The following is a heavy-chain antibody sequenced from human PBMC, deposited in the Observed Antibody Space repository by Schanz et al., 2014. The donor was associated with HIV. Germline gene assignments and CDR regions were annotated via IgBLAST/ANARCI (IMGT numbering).Heavy chain of an antibody. CDR1: GYTFTRHF. V-gene: IGHV1-46*01. CDR2: INPIDGMT. Sequence: QVPLVQSGAEVQKPGASVKLSCKASGYTFTRHFIHWLRQAPGQGPEWMGIINPIDGMTSYAQKLQGRVTLTRETSTSTVYMDLRSLRSEDTAVYYCARAPYTSGWYGVDYWGQGTLVTVSS. J-gene: IGHJ4*02. D-gene: IGHD6-19*01. CDR3: ARAPYTSGWYGVDY.